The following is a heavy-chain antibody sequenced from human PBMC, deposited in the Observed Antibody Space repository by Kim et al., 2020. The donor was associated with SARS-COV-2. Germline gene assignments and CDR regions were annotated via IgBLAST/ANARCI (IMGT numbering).Heavy chain of an antibody. CDR2: ISDDGRNK. D-gene: IGHD2-2*03. Sequence: GGSLRLSCAGAGLSFRSYAIHWVRQTPRKGLEWVALISDDGRNKYYAGSARGRFTISRDNSKNTVHLQMDSLKTEDTAVYRCVTGYLYGLYGLDNLYESWGKGTLVTVSS. CDR3: VTGYLYGLYGLDNLYES. J-gene: IGHJ5*02. CDR1: GLSFRSYA. V-gene: IGHV3-30*04.